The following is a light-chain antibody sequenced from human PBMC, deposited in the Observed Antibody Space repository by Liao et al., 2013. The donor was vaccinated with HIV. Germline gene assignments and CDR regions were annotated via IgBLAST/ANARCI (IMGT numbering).Light chain of an antibody. CDR2: FDS. CDR1: NIGRKS. J-gene: IGLJ2*01. CDR3: QAWDSSIV. Sequence: SYVLTQPPSMSVAPGKTARITCGGNNIGRKSVHWYQQKPGQAPVLVIYFDSVRPSGIPERFSGSNSGNTATLTISGTQAMDEADYYCQAWDSSIVFGGGTKLTVL. V-gene: IGLV3-21*01.